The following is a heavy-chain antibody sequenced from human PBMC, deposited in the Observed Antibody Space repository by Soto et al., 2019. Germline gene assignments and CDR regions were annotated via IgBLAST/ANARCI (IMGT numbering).Heavy chain of an antibody. Sequence: PGGSLRLSCAASGFTFSSYSMNWVRQAPGKGLEWVSYISSSSRTKYYADSVKGRFTISRDNAKNSLYLQMNSLRAEDTAVYYCARDYYKYYDSSGYYRSPAYWGQGTLVTVSS. CDR2: ISSSSRTK. CDR1: GFTFSSYS. D-gene: IGHD3-22*01. V-gene: IGHV3-48*01. CDR3: ARDYYKYYDSSGYYRSPAY. J-gene: IGHJ4*02.